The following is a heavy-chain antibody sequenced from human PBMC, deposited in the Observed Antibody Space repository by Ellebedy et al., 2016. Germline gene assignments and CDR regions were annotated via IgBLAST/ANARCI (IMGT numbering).Heavy chain of an antibody. V-gene: IGHV3-23*01. CDR3: AKVSIVGATPYYFDY. CDR2: ISGSGDST. CDR1: GFTFSSYA. Sequence: GGSLRLSCAASGFTFSSYAMSWVRQAPGKGLEWVSAISGSGDSTYYADSVKGRFTISRDNSKNTLYLQMNSLRAEDTAVYYCAKVSIVGATPYYFDYWGQGTLVTVSS. J-gene: IGHJ4*02. D-gene: IGHD1-26*01.